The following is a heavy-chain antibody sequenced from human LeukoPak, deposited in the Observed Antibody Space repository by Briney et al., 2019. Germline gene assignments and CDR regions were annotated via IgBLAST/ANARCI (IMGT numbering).Heavy chain of an antibody. V-gene: IGHV3-7*01. D-gene: IGHD6-13*01. Sequence: GGSLRLSCGASGFTFDDYWMSWVRQAPGQGLEWVANINQDGSEKYYLDSAKGRFTISRDNARNSLFLQMNSLRAEDTAVYYCATSQGSWPDYFDYWGQGTLVTVSS. J-gene: IGHJ4*01. CDR3: ATSQGSWPDYFDY. CDR2: INQDGSEK. CDR1: GFTFDDYW.